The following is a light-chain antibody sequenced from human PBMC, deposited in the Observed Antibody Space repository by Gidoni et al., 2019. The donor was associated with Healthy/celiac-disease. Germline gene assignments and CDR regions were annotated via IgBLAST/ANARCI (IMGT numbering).Light chain of an antibody. J-gene: IGLJ3*02. CDR2: SNN. Sequence: QSVLTQPPSASGTPGQRVTISCSGSSSNIGSNTVHWYQQLPGTAPKPLIYSNNQRPSGVPDRFSGSKSGTSASLAISGLQSEDEADYHCAAWDDSLNGRVFGGGTKLTVL. CDR1: SSNIGSNT. V-gene: IGLV1-44*01. CDR3: AAWDDSLNGRV.